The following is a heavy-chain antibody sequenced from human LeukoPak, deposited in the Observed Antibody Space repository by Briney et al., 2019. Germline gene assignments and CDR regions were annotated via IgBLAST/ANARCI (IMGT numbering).Heavy chain of an antibody. CDR2: IYSTAST. CDR1: GGSTSSNY. J-gene: IGHJ6*03. D-gene: IGHD5-24*01. Sequence: SETLSLTCTVSGGSTSSNYWSWSRQPPGKGQEWIGYIYSTASTTYNPSLRSRVYMSIDASKNQHYLKLSSGTAADTAVYYCATRAGYGYMDVWGKGTTVTVSS. CDR3: ATRAGYGYMDV. V-gene: IGHV4-4*09.